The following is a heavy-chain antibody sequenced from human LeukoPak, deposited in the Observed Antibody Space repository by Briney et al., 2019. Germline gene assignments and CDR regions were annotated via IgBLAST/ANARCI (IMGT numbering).Heavy chain of an antibody. D-gene: IGHD3-16*01. CDR3: GRSYHDDAWAAFDI. V-gene: IGHV4-59*01. CDR2: IYYSGST. J-gene: IGHJ3*02. CDR1: GGSISSYY. Sequence: PSETLSLTCTVSGGSISSYYWSWIRQPPGKGLEWIGYIYYSGSTNYNPSLKSRVTISVDTSKNQFSLKLSSVTAADTAVYYCGRSYHDDAWAAFDIWGQGTVVTISS.